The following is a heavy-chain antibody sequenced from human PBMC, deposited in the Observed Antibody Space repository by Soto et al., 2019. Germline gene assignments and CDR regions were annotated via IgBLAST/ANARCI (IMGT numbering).Heavy chain of an antibody. CDR1: GGSISSYY. CDR3: AGTRGYCSGVYGLGPTSWFDP. V-gene: IGHV4-59*01. J-gene: IGHJ5*02. CDR2: IYYSGST. Sequence: SETLSLTCPVSGGSISSYYWSWIRQPPGKGLEWIGYIYYSGSTNYNPSLKSRVTISVDTSKNQFSLKLSSVTAADTAVYYCAGTRGYCSGVYGLGPTSWFDPWGQGTLVTVSS. D-gene: IGHD2-15*01.